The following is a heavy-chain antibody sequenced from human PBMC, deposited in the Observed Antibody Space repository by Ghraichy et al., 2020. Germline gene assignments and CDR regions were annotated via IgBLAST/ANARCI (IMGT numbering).Heavy chain of an antibody. V-gene: IGHV3-21*01. CDR1: GFTFSSNR. CDR3: VRDNSVYDFWSGAPSYGLAI. Sequence: GGSLRLSCAASGFTFSSNRMNWVRQAPGKGLEWVASISSGSSYIYYADSVEGRFTISRDNAKKSLYLQMNSLRAEDTAVYYCVRDNSVYDFWSGAPSYGLAIWGQGAMVTVSS. J-gene: IGHJ3*02. CDR2: ISSGSSYI. D-gene: IGHD3-3*01.